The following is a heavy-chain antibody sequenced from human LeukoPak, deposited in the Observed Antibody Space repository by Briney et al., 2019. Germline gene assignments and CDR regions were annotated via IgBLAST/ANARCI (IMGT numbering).Heavy chain of an antibody. CDR3: ARLIAVAGTFYYFDY. Sequence: SETLSLTCTVSGGSISRYFWTWIRLPPTKGLEWIGYISSSGSTSYNPSHTSRVTMSIDTSKNHFSLKLSSVTAADTAMYYCARLIAVAGTFYYFDYWGQGTLVTVSS. V-gene: IGHV4-59*08. CDR1: GGSISRYF. D-gene: IGHD6-19*01. J-gene: IGHJ4*02. CDR2: ISSSGST.